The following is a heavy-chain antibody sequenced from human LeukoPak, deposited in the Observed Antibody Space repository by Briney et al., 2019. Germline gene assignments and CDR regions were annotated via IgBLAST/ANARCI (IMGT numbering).Heavy chain of an antibody. J-gene: IGHJ6*02. CDR1: GYTLTELS. Sequence: ASVKVSCKVSGYTLTELSMHWVRQAPGKGLEWMGGFDPEDGETIYAQKFQGRVTMTEDTSTDTAYMELSSLRAEGTAVYYCATAEAVAEGMDVWAKGPRSPSP. D-gene: IGHD6-19*01. CDR3: ATAEAVAEGMDV. CDR2: FDPEDGET. V-gene: IGHV1-24*01.